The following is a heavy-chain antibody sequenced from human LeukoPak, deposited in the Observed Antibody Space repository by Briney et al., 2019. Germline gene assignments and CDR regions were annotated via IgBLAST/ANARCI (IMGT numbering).Heavy chain of an antibody. D-gene: IGHD6-13*01. CDR2: INHSGST. J-gene: IGHJ4*02. Sequence: SETLSLTCAVYGGSFSGYYWSWIRQPPGKGLEWIGEINHSGSTNYNPSLKSRVTISVDTSKNQFSLKLSSVTAADTAVYYCARQRDSSSLDYWGQGTLVTVSS. V-gene: IGHV4-34*01. CDR3: ARQRDSSSLDY. CDR1: GGSFSGYY.